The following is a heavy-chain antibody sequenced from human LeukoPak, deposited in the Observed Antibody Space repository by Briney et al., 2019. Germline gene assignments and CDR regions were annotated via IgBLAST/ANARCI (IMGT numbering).Heavy chain of an antibody. CDR2: IYYSGST. Sequence: KPSEALSLTCTVSGGSISSYPWSWIRQPPGKGLEWIGYIYYSGSTNYNPSLKSRVTIPLDTPKNQFSLKLSSVTAEDTAVYYCASFIGYSSPIWFGEYDYWGQGTLVTVSS. CDR1: GGSISSYP. J-gene: IGHJ4*02. V-gene: IGHV4-59*01. D-gene: IGHD3-10*01. CDR3: ASFIGYSSPIWFGEYDY.